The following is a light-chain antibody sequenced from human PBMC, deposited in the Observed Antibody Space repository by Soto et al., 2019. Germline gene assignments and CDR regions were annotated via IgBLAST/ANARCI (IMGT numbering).Light chain of an antibody. J-gene: IGLJ1*01. CDR2: DVS. V-gene: IGLV2-14*01. CDR3: HSYTSSSTLYV. CDR1: SSDVGGYNY. Sequence: QSALTQPASVSGSPGQSFTISCTGTSSDVGGYNYVSWYQQHPGKAPKLMIYDVSNRPSGVSNRFSGSKSGNTASLTISGLQAEDEADYYCHSYTSSSTLYVFGTGTKLTVL.